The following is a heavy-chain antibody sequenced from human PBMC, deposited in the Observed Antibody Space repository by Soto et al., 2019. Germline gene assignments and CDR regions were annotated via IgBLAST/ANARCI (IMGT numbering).Heavy chain of an antibody. Sequence: SENPSLTCTVSGYSISSGSYWGWIRQPPGKGPEWIASIYHGGTTFYNPSLKSRVTVSVDKSNNQFSLKLRSVTAADTAVYYCAKAYVMVVARSTIDFWCPGPLVT. CDR1: GYSISSGSY. V-gene: IGHV4-38-2*02. CDR2: IYHGGTT. CDR3: AKAYVMVVARSTIDF. J-gene: IGHJ4*01. D-gene: IGHD2-2*01.